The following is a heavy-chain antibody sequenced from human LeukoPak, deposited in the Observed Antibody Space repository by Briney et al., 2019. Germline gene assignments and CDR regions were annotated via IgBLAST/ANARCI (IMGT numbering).Heavy chain of an antibody. D-gene: IGHD5-18*01. V-gene: IGHV4-59*01. CDR3: ARAGYIYGYYYYYYMDV. CDR2: IYYSGST. CDR1: GGSISSYY. Sequence: SETLSLTCTVSGGSISSYYWSWIRQPPGKGLEWIGYIYYSGSTNYNPSLKSRVTISVDTSKNQFSLKLSSVTAADTAVYYCARAGYIYGYYYYYYMDVWGKGTTVTISS. J-gene: IGHJ6*03.